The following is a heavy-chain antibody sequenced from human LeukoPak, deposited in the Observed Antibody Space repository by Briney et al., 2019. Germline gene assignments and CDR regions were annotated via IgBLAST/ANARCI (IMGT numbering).Heavy chain of an antibody. Sequence: AGGSLRLSCAASGFTFSSYAMSWVRQAPGKGLEWVSAISGSGGSTYYADSVKGRFTISRDNSKNTLYLQMNSLSAEDTAVYSCAKDGPGQQLAFDHWGKGTLVTVSS. J-gene: IGHJ4*02. CDR3: AKDGPGQQLAFDH. V-gene: IGHV3-23*01. D-gene: IGHD6-13*01. CDR2: ISGSGGST. CDR1: GFTFSSYA.